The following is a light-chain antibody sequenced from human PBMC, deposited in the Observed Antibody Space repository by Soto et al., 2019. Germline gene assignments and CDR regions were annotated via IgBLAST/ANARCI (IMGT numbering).Light chain of an antibody. J-gene: IGKJ1*01. CDR2: DAS. CDR1: QSVRRY. CDR3: QQYDSSPRT. V-gene: IGKV3-20*01. Sequence: EIVLTQSPGTLSLSPGETLSLSCRSSQSVRRYLAWYQHKPGQAPRLLIYDASNRATGIPDRFSVSGSVTDFQLTITRLEPEDFAVYYFQQYDSSPRTFVQGTKVEIK.